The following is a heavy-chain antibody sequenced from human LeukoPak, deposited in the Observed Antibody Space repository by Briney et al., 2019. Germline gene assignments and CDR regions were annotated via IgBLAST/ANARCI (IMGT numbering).Heavy chain of an antibody. CDR1: GGSISSYY. D-gene: IGHD1-26*01. V-gene: IGHV4-4*07. Sequence: PSETLSLTCTVSGGSISSYYWSWIRQPAGKGLEWIGRIYTSGSTNYNPSLKSRVTMSVDTSKNQFSLKLSSVTAADTAVYYCARMSPGSYSLLLEDYYFDYWGQGTLVTVSS. CDR3: ARMSPGSYSLLLEDYYFDY. CDR2: IYTSGST. J-gene: IGHJ4*02.